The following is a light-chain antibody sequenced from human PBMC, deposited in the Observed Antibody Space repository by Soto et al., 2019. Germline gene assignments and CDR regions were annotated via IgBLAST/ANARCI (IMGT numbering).Light chain of an antibody. Sequence: QSVLTQPPSASGTPGQRVTISCSGSSSNIGRDTVNWYQQLPGMAPKLPIYSNNRRPSGVPDRFSGSKSGTSASLAISGLQFEDEADYYCAAWDGSLNGWLFGGGTKLTVL. CDR3: AAWDGSLNGWL. V-gene: IGLV1-44*01. CDR2: SNN. J-gene: IGLJ3*02. CDR1: SSNIGRDT.